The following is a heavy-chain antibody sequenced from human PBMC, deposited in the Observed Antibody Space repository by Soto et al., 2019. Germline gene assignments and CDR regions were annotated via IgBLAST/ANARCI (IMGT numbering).Heavy chain of an antibody. Sequence: PSETLSLTCAVSGGSISSGGYSWSLIRQPPGKGLEWIGYIYHSGSTYYNPPLKSRVTISVDRSKNQFSLKLSSVTAADTAVYYCARARRYVRGFYYYYGMDVWGQGTTVTVSS. J-gene: IGHJ6*02. V-gene: IGHV4-30-2*01. CDR1: GGSISSGGYS. D-gene: IGHD3-10*02. CDR3: ARARRYVRGFYYYYGMDV. CDR2: IYHSGST.